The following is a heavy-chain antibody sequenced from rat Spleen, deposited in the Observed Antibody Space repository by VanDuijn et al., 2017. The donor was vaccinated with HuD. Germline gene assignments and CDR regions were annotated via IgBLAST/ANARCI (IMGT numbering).Heavy chain of an antibody. CDR2: ISYEGSGT. Sequence: EVHLVESGGGLVQPGRSLKLSCAVSGFTFSDYYMAWVRQAPKKGLEWVASISYEGSGTYYGDSVKGRFTISRENTRNILYLQMTSLRSEDSALYYCTRGGMMIMPTYFDYWGQGVMVTVSS. V-gene: IGHV5-22*01. J-gene: IGHJ2*01. D-gene: IGHD1-12*03. CDR1: GFTFSDYY. CDR3: TRGGMMIMPTYFDY.